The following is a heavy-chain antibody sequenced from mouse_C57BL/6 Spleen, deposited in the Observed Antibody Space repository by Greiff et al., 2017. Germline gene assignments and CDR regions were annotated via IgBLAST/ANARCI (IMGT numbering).Heavy chain of an antibody. CDR2: IDPEDGET. Sequence: EVMLVESGAELVKPGASVKLSCTASGFNIKDYYMHWVKQRTEQGLEWIGRIDPEDGETKYAPKFQGKATITADTSSNTAYLQLSSLTSEDTAVYYCASDPFYYDYEAWFAYWGQGTLVTVSA. V-gene: IGHV14-2*01. D-gene: IGHD2-4*01. CDR1: GFNIKDYY. CDR3: ASDPFYYDYEAWFAY. J-gene: IGHJ3*01.